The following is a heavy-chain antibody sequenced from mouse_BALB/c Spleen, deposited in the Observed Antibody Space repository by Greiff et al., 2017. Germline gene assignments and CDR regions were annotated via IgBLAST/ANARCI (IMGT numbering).Heavy chain of an antibody. D-gene: IGHD1-1*01. CDR2: INPYNDGT. Sequence: VQLKESGPELVKPGASVKMSCKASGYTFTSYVMHWVKQKPGQGLEWIGYINPYNDGTKYNEKFKGKATLTSDKSSSTAYMELSSLTSEDSAVYYCARGGYGSSYHAMDYWGQGTSVTVSS. J-gene: IGHJ4*01. CDR1: GYTFTSYV. V-gene: IGHV1-14*01. CDR3: ARGGYGSSYHAMDY.